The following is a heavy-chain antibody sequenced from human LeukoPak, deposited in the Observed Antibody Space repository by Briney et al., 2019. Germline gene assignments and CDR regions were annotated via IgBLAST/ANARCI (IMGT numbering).Heavy chain of an antibody. CDR1: GFTFSSYG. CDR3: AKDGSGTESNFDY. D-gene: IGHD3-10*01. V-gene: IGHV3-30*18. J-gene: IGHJ4*02. CDR2: ISYDGSNK. Sequence: GGSLRLSCAASGFTFSSYGMHWVRQAPGKGLEWVAVISYDGSNKYYADSVKGRFTISRDNSKNTLYLQMNSLRAEDTAVYYCAKDGSGTESNFDYWGQGTLVTVSS.